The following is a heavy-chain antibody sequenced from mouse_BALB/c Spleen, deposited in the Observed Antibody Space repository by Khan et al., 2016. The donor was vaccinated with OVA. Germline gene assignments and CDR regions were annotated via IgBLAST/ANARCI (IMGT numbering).Heavy chain of an antibody. CDR2: ISYSGGT. V-gene: IGHV3-2*02. CDR1: GYSITSGYG. Sequence: EVQLQESGPGLVKPSQSLSLTCTVTGYSITSGYGWNWIRQFPGNKLEWMGYISYSGGTNYNPSLKSRISITRDTSKNQVFLQLNSVATEDSATYYCAITASIEYWGQGTTLTVSS. D-gene: IGHD6-1*01. CDR3: AITASIEY. J-gene: IGHJ2*01.